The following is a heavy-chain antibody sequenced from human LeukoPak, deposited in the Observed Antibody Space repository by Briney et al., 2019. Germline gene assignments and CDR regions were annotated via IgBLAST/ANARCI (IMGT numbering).Heavy chain of an antibody. J-gene: IGHJ4*02. Sequence: GESLKISCHGSGYXFTSYWIGWVRQMPGKGLEWMGIIYPGDSDTRYSPSFQGQGTISADKSISTAYLQWSSLKASDTAMYYCARGPEMATINFFDYWGQGSLVTVSS. CDR1: GYXFTSYW. V-gene: IGHV5-51*01. CDR2: IYPGDSDT. D-gene: IGHD5-24*01. CDR3: ARGPEMATINFFDY.